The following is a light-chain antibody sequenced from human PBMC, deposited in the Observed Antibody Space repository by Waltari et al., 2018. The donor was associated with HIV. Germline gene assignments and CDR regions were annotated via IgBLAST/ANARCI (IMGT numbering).Light chain of an antibody. CDR1: SLRSYY. Sequence: SSELTQDPAVSVALGQTVRITCQGDSLRSYYASWYQQKPGQDPLLVIYGKNNRPSGIPDRFSGSSSGNTASLTITGAQAEDEADYYCNSRDSSGNPRFGGGTKLTVL. V-gene: IGLV3-19*01. CDR2: GKN. CDR3: NSRDSSGNPR. J-gene: IGLJ2*01.